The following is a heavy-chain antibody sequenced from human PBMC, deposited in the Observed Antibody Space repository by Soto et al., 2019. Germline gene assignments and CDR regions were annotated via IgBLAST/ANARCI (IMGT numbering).Heavy chain of an antibody. V-gene: IGHV2-5*02. Sequence: QITLNESGPTVVRPTETLTLTCRLSGFSLTTSGVGAGWIRQSPGKAPEWLALIYWDDDKRYSASLKSRLTITKDTSKNQVVLTVSDLDPTDTATYYCAHRVLRTVFGLVTTTAIYFDFWGQGTPVAVSS. D-gene: IGHD3-3*01. CDR1: GFSLTTSGVG. CDR2: IYWDDDK. CDR3: AHRVLRTVFGLVTTTAIYFDF. J-gene: IGHJ4*02.